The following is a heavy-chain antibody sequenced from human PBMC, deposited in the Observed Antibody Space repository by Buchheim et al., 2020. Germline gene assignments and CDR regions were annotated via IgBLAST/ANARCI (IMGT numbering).Heavy chain of an antibody. CDR2: IWYDGSEK. J-gene: IGHJ4*02. CDR1: GFTFSSYW. V-gene: IGHV3-33*08. CDR3: ARDWRPITIFGVVISH. Sequence: VQLVESGGGLVQPGGSLRLSCAASGFTFSSYWMHWVRQAPGKGLEWVAVIWYDGSEKYYADSVKGRFNISRDNSNNTLYLQMNSLRVEDTAVYYCARDWRPITIFGVVISHWGQGTL. D-gene: IGHD3-3*01.